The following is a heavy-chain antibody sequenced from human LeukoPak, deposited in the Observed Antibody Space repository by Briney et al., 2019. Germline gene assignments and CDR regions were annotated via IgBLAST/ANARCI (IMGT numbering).Heavy chain of an antibody. Sequence: SVKVSCKASGGTFSSYAISWVRQAPGQGLEWMGGIIPIFGTANYAQKFQGRVTITTDESTSTAYMELSSLRSEDTAVYYCARDWVSDGPCNWFDPWGQGTLVTVSS. J-gene: IGHJ5*02. D-gene: IGHD3-16*01. V-gene: IGHV1-69*05. CDR1: GGTFSSYA. CDR2: IIPIFGTA. CDR3: ARDWVSDGPCNWFDP.